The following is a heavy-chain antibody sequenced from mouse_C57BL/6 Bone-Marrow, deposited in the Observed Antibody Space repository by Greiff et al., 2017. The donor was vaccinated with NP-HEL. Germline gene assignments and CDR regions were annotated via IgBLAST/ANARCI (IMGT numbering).Heavy chain of an antibody. Sequence: VQLVESGPGLVQPSQSLSITCTASGFSLTSYGVHWVRQSPGKGLEWLGVIWSGGSTDYNAAFISRLSISKDNSKSQVFYKMNSLQADDTAIYYCARNYYGSSYGFAYWGQGTLVTVSA. V-gene: IGHV2-2*01. CDR3: ARNYYGSSYGFAY. J-gene: IGHJ3*01. CDR1: GFSLTSYG. CDR2: IWSGGST. D-gene: IGHD1-1*01.